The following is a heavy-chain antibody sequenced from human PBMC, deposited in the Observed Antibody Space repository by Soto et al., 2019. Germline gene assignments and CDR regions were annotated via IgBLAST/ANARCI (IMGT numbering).Heavy chain of an antibody. Sequence: SETLSLTCTVSGGSISSGGYYWSWIRQHPGKGLEWIGYIYYSGSTYYNPSLKSRVTISVDTSKNQFSLKLSSVTAADTAGYYCARMGDIVATISYFDYWGQGTLVTVSS. CDR3: ARMGDIVATISYFDY. CDR2: IYYSGST. CDR1: GGSISSGGYY. V-gene: IGHV4-31*03. D-gene: IGHD5-12*01. J-gene: IGHJ4*02.